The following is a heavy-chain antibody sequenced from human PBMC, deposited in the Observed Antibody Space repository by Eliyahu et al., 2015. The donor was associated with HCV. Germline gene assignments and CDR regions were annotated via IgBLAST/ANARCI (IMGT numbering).Heavy chain of an antibody. CDR1: GFXFXSYS. CDR2: ISSSSSTI. Sequence: EVQLVESGGGLVQPGGSLRLSCAASGFXFXSYSMNWVRQAPGKGLEWVSYISSSSSTIXYADSVKGRFTISRDNAKNSLYLQMNSLRDEDTAVYYCAVEGGAVGATPDYWGQGTLVTVSS. J-gene: IGHJ4*02. D-gene: IGHD1-26*01. V-gene: IGHV3-48*02. CDR3: AVEGGAVGATPDY.